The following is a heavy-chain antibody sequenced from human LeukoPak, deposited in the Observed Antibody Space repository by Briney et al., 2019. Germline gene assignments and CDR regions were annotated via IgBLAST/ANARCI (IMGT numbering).Heavy chain of an antibody. V-gene: IGHV3-30-3*01. CDR3: AKDRVAGGFDY. D-gene: IGHD6-19*01. CDR2: ISYDGSNK. CDR1: GFSFSNYA. Sequence: GGSLRLSCAASGFSFSNYAMHWVRQAPGKGLEWVAVISYDGSNKYYANSVKGRFTISRDNSKNTLYLQMNSLRAEDTAVYYCAKDRVAGGFDYWGQGTLVTVSS. J-gene: IGHJ4*02.